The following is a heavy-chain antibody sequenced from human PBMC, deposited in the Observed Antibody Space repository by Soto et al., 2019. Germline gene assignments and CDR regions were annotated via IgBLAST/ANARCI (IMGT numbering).Heavy chain of an antibody. CDR3: ARHSLALRKNNWFDP. CDR2: IFYLGSS. Sequence: SETLSLTCTVSGDSIISSDFYWGWVRQPPGKGLEWIGSIFYLGSSYYNPSLKSRVTMSVDTSKNQFSLRLGSVTAADTALYFCARHSLALRKNNWFDPWGQGIMVTVSS. J-gene: IGHJ5*02. CDR1: GDSIISSDFY. V-gene: IGHV4-39*01. D-gene: IGHD3-3*02.